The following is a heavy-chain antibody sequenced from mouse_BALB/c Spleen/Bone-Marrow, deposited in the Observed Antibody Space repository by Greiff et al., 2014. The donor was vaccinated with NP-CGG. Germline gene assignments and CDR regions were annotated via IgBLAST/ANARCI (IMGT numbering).Heavy chain of an antibody. CDR1: GYTFTEYT. CDR2: INPNNGGX. J-gene: IGHJ3*01. V-gene: IGHV1-18*01. Sequence: VHVKQSGPELVKPGASVRISCKTSGYTFTEYTMHWVKQSHGKSLEWIGGINPNNGGXXXXXKFKGKATLTVDKSSSTAYMELRSITSEDSAVYYCARISPWGFAYWGQGTLVTVSA. D-gene: IGHD6-2*01. CDR3: ARISPWGFAY.